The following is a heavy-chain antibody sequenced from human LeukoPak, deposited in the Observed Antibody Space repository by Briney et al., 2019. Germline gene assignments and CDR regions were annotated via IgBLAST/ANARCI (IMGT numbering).Heavy chain of an antibody. CDR2: INHSGST. Sequence: SETLSLTCTVSGGSISSYYWSWIRQPPGKGLEWIGEINHSGSTNYNPSLKSRVTISVDTSKNQFSLKLSSVTAADTAVYYCARSRSSGWYRDYWGQGTLVTVSS. V-gene: IGHV4-34*01. CDR3: ARSRSSGWYRDY. CDR1: GGSISSYY. D-gene: IGHD6-19*01. J-gene: IGHJ4*02.